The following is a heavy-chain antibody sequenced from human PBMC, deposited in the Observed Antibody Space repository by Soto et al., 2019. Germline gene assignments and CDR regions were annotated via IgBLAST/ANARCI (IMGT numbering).Heavy chain of an antibody. V-gene: IGHV1-3*01. J-gene: IGHJ4*02. Sequence: AASVKVSCKASGYTFTSYAMHWVRQAPGQRLEWMGWINAGNGNTKYSQKFQGRVTITRDTSASTAYMELSSLRSEDTAVYYCAREVFSFTVVPPTPAFDYWGQGTLVTVSS. CDR1: GYTFTSYA. CDR2: INAGNGNT. D-gene: IGHD2-15*01. CDR3: AREVFSFTVVPPTPAFDY.